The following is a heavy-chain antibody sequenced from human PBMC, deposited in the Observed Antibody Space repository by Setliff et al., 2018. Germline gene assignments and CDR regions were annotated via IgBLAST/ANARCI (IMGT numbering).Heavy chain of an antibody. Sequence: PSETLSLTCTVSGGSISNYYGSWIRQPAGKGLEWIGRIYTSGSTNYNPSLKSRVTMSVDTSKNQFSLKLSSVTAADTAVHYCARKGISALSGAFDMWGQGTLVTVSS. V-gene: IGHV4-4*07. CDR2: IYTSGST. D-gene: IGHD2-15*01. J-gene: IGHJ4*02. CDR1: GGSISNYY. CDR3: ARKGISALSGAFDM.